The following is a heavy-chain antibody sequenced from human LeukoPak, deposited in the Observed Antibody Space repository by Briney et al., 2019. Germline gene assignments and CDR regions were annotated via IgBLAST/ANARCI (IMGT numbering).Heavy chain of an antibody. CDR2: IYYSGST. CDR1: GGSISSYY. Sequence: PSETLSLNCTVSGGSISSYYWSWIRQPPGKGLEWIGYIYYSGSTNYNPSLKSRVTISVDTSKNQFSLKLSSVTAADTAVYYCARVRSTVVPKFDYWGQGTLVTVSS. CDR3: ARVRSTVVPKFDY. D-gene: IGHD4-23*01. J-gene: IGHJ4*02. V-gene: IGHV4-59*01.